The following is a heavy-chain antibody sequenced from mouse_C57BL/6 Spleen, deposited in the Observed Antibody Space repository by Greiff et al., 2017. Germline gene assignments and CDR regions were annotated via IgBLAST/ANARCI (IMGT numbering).Heavy chain of an antibody. D-gene: IGHD2-1*01. CDR2: INPNNGGT. V-gene: IGHV1-22*01. CDR1: GYTFTDYN. CDR3: ARGGNYTGAMDY. Sequence: EVKLMESGPELVKPGASVKMSCKASGYTFTDYNMHWVKQSHGKSLEWIGYINPNNGGTSYNQKFKGKATLTVNKSSSTAYMELRSLTSEDSAVYYCARGGNYTGAMDYWGQGTSVTVSS. J-gene: IGHJ4*01.